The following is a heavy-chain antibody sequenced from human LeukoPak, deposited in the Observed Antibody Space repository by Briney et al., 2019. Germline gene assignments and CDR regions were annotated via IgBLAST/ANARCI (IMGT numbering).Heavy chain of an antibody. D-gene: IGHD1-26*01. CDR1: GFTFNDYA. CDR2: ISFDGGNK. Sequence: GGSLRLSCAASGFTFNDYAIHWVRQAPGKGLEWVAIISFDGGNKYYADSVKGRFTISRDNSKNTLYLQMNSLRAEDTAVYYCARDGIVGSPLFKFDYWGQGTLVTVSS. CDR3: ARDGIVGSPLFKFDY. V-gene: IGHV3-30-3*01. J-gene: IGHJ4*02.